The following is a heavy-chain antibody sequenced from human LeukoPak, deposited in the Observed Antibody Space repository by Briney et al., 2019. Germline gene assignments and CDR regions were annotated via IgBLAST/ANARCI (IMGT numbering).Heavy chain of an antibody. CDR3: ARPYGSGSSYYFDY. D-gene: IGHD3-10*01. Sequence: GGSLRLSCAASGFTFSSYWMHWVRQDPGKGLVWVSRINSDGSSTSYADSVKGRFTISRDNAKNTLYLQMNSLRAEDTAVYYCARPYGSGSSYYFDYWGQGTLVTVSS. CDR1: GFTFSSYW. J-gene: IGHJ4*02. V-gene: IGHV3-74*01. CDR2: INSDGSST.